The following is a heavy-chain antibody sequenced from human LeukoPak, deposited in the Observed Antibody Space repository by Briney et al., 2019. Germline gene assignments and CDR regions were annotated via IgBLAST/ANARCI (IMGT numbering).Heavy chain of an antibody. V-gene: IGHV3-30*02. CDR3: ARGGARDIWYFAY. J-gene: IGHJ4*02. Sequence: GGSLRPSCEVSGFTFSAYGIHWVRQSPGKGLEWVAFVRYDERDKFYADSVKGRFIVSKDNSRTTLQLQMNSLRSEDTAVYFCARGGARDIWYFAYWGQGIRVTVS. D-gene: IGHD2-21*01. CDR1: GFTFSAYG. CDR2: VRYDERDK.